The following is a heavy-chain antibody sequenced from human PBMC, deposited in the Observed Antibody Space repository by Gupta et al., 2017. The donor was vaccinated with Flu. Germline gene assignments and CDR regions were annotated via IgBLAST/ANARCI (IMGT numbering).Heavy chain of an antibody. CDR1: GFTFTNYA. Sequence: ASGFTFTNYAMNWVRQAPGKGLEWVSSISTGGNYIYYADSVKGRFTISRDNGKDSLYLRMNGLSADDTAVYYCARGGENDYWGQGTLVTVSS. CDR3: ARGGENDY. CDR2: ISTGGNYI. V-gene: IGHV3-21*01. J-gene: IGHJ4*02.